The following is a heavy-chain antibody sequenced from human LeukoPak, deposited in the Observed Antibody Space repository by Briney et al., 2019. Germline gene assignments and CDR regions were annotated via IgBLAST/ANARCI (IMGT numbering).Heavy chain of an antibody. D-gene: IGHD3-10*01. CDR2: ISYDGSNK. J-gene: IGHJ4*02. CDR1: GFTFSSYG. V-gene: IGHV3-30*18. CDR3: AKDREYYYGSGSDY. Sequence: PGGSLRLSCAASGFTFSSYGMHWVRQAPGKGLEWVAVISYDGSNKYYADFVKGRLTISRDNSKNTLYLQMNSLRAEDTAVYYCAKDREYYYGSGSDYWGQGTLVTVSS.